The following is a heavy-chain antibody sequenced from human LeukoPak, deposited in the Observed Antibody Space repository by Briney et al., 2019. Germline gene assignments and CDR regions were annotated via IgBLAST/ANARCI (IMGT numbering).Heavy chain of an antibody. CDR1: RGTFSRYA. CDR2: ISAYNGNT. J-gene: IGHJ6*02. CDR3: ARADILTGYYYYYYGMDV. Sequence: ASVKLSCKASRGTFSRYAISSVRQAPGHGLEWMGWISAYNGNTNYAQKLQGRVTMTTDTSTSTAYMELRSLRSDDTAVYYCARADILTGYYYYYYGMDVWGQGTTVTVSS. D-gene: IGHD3-9*01. V-gene: IGHV1-18*01.